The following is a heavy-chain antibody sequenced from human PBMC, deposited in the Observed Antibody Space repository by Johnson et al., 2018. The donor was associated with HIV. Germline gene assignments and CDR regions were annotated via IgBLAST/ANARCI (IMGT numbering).Heavy chain of an antibody. J-gene: IGHJ3*02. D-gene: IGHD5-12*01. Sequence: VQLVESGGGLVKPGGSLRLSCAASGFTFSDYYMSWIRQAPGKGLEWVSVIYSGGTTYYADSVKGRFTISRDTSENTVYLQMNSLRAEDTAVYYCARDRILSGYGPGAFDIWGQGTMVTVSS. CDR3: ARDRILSGYGPGAFDI. CDR2: IYSGGTT. V-gene: IGHV3-66*01. CDR1: GFTFSDYY.